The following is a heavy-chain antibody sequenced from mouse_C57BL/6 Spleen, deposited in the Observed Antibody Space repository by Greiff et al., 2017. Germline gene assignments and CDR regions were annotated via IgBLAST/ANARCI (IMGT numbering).Heavy chain of an antibody. J-gene: IGHJ1*03. CDR2: IWSGGST. CDR3: ARGPFDV. V-gene: IGHV2-2*01. Sequence: VKLMESGPGLVQPSQSLSITCTVSGFSLTSYGVHWVRQSPGKGLEWLGVIWSGGSTDYNAAFISRLSISKDNSKSQVFFKMNSLQADDTAIYYCARGPFDVWGTGTTVTVSS. CDR1: GFSLTSYG.